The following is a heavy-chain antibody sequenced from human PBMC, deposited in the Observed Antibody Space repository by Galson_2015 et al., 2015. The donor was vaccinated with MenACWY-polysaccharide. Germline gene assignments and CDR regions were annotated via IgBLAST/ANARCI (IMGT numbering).Heavy chain of an antibody. V-gene: IGHV3-30*07. J-gene: IGHJ3*02. CDR3: AREGLNAFDI. Sequence: SYDGDNKYYGDSVKGRLTISRDNSKNALYLQLNSVTPEDTAVYFCAREGLNAFDIWGQGTMVTVSS. D-gene: IGHD3-16*01. CDR2: SYDGDNK.